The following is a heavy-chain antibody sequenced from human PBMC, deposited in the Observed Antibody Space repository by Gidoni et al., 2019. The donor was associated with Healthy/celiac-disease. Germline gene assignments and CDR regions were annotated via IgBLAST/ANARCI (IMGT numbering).Heavy chain of an antibody. D-gene: IGHD3-9*01. CDR3: VAILTGYYEAYLDY. J-gene: IGHJ4*02. Sequence: EVQLVDSGAGLVQPGVSLRLSCAASGFTSRSYEMNLVRQAPGTGLEWVSYISSSSSTIYYADSVKGLFTISRDNAKNSLYLQMNSLRAEDTAVYCGVAILTGYYEAYLDYWGQGTLVTVSS. CDR1: GFTSRSYE. CDR2: ISSSSSTI. V-gene: IGHV3-48*03.